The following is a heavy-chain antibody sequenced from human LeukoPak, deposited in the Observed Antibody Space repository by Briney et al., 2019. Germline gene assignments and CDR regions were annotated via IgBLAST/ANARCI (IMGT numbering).Heavy chain of an antibody. CDR2: IYVDGRTT. V-gene: IGHV3-74*01. J-gene: IGHJ5*02. CDR1: GFTFSNYW. Sequence: GGSLRLSCVASGFTFSNYWMHWVRQPPGKGPVWVSRIYVDGRTTNYADSVKGRFTISRDNAKNTVYLEMNSLSVEDTATYYCIRDFRSADLWGQGTLVTVTS. CDR3: IRDFRSADL.